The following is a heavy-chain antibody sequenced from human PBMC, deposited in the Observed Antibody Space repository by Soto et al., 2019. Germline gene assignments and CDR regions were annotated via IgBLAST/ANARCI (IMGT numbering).Heavy chain of an antibody. Sequence: QVQLVESGGGLVKPGGSLRLSCAASGFTFSDFYMTWIRQAPGKGLEWVSYISSTGNTMSYADSVKGRFTISRDNANNLVYLQMNSLRADDTAVYYCARAAGWLDPWGQGTLVTVSS. V-gene: IGHV3-11*01. CDR2: ISSTGNTM. CDR1: GFTFSDFY. CDR3: ARAAGWLDP. J-gene: IGHJ5*02.